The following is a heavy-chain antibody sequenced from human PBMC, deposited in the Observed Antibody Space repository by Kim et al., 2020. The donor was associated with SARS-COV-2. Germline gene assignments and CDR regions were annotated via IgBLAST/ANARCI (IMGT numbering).Heavy chain of an antibody. CDR2: IIPIFGTA. J-gene: IGHJ4*02. CDR1: GGTFSSYA. Sequence: SVKVSCKASGGTFSSYAISWVRQAPGQGLEWMGGIIPIFGTANYAQKFQGRVTITADESTSTAYMELSSLRSEDTAVYYCARVPPPHDSSGRENWGQGTLVTVSS. V-gene: IGHV1-69*13. CDR3: ARVPPPHDSSGREN. D-gene: IGHD6-19*01.